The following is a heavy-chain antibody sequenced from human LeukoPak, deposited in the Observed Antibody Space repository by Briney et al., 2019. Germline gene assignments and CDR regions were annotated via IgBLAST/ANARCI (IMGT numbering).Heavy chain of an antibody. CDR3: ARSRQNYFDSSGPSLNY. CDR1: GGSISNYY. D-gene: IGHD3-22*01. J-gene: IGHJ4*02. CDR2: IYYSGST. V-gene: IGHV4-59*01. Sequence: SETLSLTCTVSGGSISNYYWSWIRQPPGKGLEWIGYIYYSGSTTYNPSLKSRVTISVDTSKNQFSLKLSSVTAADTAVYYCARSRQNYFDSSGPSLNYWGQGTLVTVSS.